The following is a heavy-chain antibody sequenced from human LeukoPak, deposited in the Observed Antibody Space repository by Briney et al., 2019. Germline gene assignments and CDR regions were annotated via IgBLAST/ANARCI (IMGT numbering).Heavy chain of an antibody. CDR2: VYYSGTT. CDR1: GGSISTARDY. CDR3: AREDGDNSDNAFDI. D-gene: IGHD5-24*01. V-gene: IGHV4-39*01. Sequence: PSETLSLTCTVSGGSISTARDYWVWLRQPPGQGLEWIGSVYYSGTTFYNPSLMSRLTVSVDTSMNQFSLKLHSLTAADTAVYYCAREDGDNSDNAFDIWGRGTMVTVSS. J-gene: IGHJ3*02.